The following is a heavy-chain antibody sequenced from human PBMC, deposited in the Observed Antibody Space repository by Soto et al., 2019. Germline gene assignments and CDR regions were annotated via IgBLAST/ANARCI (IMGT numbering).Heavy chain of an antibody. J-gene: IGHJ6*02. CDR1: GYIFSSYA. D-gene: IGHD3-9*01. CDR3: ARVVPPKTSLTGYYIPSHAMDV. Sequence: QVQLVQSGAEVKKPGASVRVSCKASGYIFSSYAMQWVRLAPGQRLEWMGWINAGNGDTKYSQKFQGRVNMTRDTSASTAYMELSSLRSEDTAVYYCARVVPPKTSLTGYYIPSHAMDVWGHGTTVTVSS. CDR2: INAGNGDT. V-gene: IGHV1-3*01.